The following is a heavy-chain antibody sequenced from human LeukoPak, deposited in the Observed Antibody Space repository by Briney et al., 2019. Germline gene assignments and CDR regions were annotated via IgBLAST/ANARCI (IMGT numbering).Heavy chain of an antibody. CDR2: ITPFNGNT. Sequence: EASVNVSCKASGYTFTYRYLHWVRQAPGQALEWMGWITPFNGNTNYAQKFQDRVTITRDRSMSTAYMELSSLRSEDTAMYYCASSSSGNYSVPTRWGQGTLVTVSS. D-gene: IGHD1-26*01. CDR3: ASSSSGNYSVPTR. CDR1: GYTFTYRY. V-gene: IGHV1-45*02. J-gene: IGHJ4*02.